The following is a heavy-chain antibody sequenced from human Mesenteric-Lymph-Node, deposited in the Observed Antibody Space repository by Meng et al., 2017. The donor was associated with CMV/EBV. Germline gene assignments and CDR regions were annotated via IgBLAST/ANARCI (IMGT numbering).Heavy chain of an antibody. CDR2: INADGTGT. Sequence: GESLKISCAASGFTFSSYWMHWVRQPPGKGLVWVSHINADGTGTSYADSVKGRFTISRDNAKNTLHLQINSLRAEDTAVYYCARDRGYCSGGSCYLNWFDPWGQGTLVTVSS. CDR1: GFTFSSYW. CDR3: ARDRGYCSGGSCYLNWFDP. V-gene: IGHV3-74*01. D-gene: IGHD2-15*01. J-gene: IGHJ5*02.